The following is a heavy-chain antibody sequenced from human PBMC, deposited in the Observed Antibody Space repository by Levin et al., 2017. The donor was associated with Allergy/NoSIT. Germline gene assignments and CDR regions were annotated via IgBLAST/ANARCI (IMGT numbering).Heavy chain of an antibody. CDR1: GFTFDTYT. CDR3: ARDHGGSGGWYYVDY. CDR2: ISSSSIYI. Sequence: GGSLRLSCAASGFTFDTYTITWVRQAPGKGLEWVSSISSSSIYIYYADSVRDRFTISRDNAKNSLYLQMSSLRAEDTAVYHCARDHGGSGGWYYVDYWGQGTLVTVSS. J-gene: IGHJ4*02. V-gene: IGHV3-21*01. D-gene: IGHD6-19*01.